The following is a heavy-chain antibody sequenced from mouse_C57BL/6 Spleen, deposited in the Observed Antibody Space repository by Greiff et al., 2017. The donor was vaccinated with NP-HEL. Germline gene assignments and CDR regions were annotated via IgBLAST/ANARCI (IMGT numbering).Heavy chain of an antibody. V-gene: IGHV1-22*01. CDR1: GYTFTDYN. CDR2: INPNNGGT. J-gene: IGHJ2*01. Sequence: VHVKQSGPELVKPGASVKMSCKASGYTFTDYNMHWVKQSHGKSLEWIGYINPNNGGTSYNQKFKGKATLTVNKSSSTAYMELRSLTSEDSAVYYCARGQYYGDYWGQGTTLTVSS. CDR3: ARGQYYGDY.